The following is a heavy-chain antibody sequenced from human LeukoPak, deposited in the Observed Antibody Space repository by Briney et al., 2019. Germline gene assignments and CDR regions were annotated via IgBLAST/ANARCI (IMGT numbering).Heavy chain of an antibody. V-gene: IGHV3-23*01. J-gene: IGHJ6*03. Sequence: GGSLRLSCAASRFTFSSYGMHWVRQAPGKGLEWASAISGSGSSTYYADSVKGRFTISRDNSKNTLYLQMNSLRAEDTALYYCAKYASNYYYYYMDVWGGGTTVTVSS. CDR3: AKYASNYYYYYMDV. CDR1: RFTFSSYG. CDR2: ISGSGSST.